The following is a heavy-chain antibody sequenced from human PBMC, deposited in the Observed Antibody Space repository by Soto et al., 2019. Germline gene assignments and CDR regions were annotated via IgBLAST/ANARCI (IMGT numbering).Heavy chain of an antibody. V-gene: IGHV3-30-3*01. CDR1: GFTFSSYA. CDR3: ARDHLYSGSYSAKVQNYYGMDV. Sequence: GGSLRLSCAASGFTFSSYAMHWVRQAPGKGLEWVAVISYDGSNKYYADSVKGRFTISRDNSKNTLYLQMNSLRAEDTAVYYCARDHLYSGSYSAKVQNYYGMDVWGQGTTVTVSS. J-gene: IGHJ6*02. CDR2: ISYDGSNK. D-gene: IGHD1-26*01.